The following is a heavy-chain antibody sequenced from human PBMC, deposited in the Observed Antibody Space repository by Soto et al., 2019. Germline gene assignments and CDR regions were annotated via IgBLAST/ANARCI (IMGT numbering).Heavy chain of an antibody. CDR1: GGSISSYY. CDR2: IYYSGST. V-gene: IGHV4-59*08. Sequence: SETLSITCTVSGGSISSYYWSWIRQPPGKGLEWIGYIYYSGSTNYNPSLKSRVTISVDTSKNQFSLKLSSVTAADTAVYHCARHKSGLAYYDFWSGYHESYYYMDVWGKGTTVT. D-gene: IGHD3-3*01. CDR3: ARHKSGLAYYDFWSGYHESYYYMDV. J-gene: IGHJ6*03.